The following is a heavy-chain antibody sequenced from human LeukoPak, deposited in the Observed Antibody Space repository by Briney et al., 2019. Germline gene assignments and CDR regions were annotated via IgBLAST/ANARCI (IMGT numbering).Heavy chain of an antibody. CDR1: GYTFTGYY. V-gene: IGHV1-69*05. J-gene: IGHJ4*02. Sequence: SVKVSCXASGYTFTGYYMHWVRQAPGQGLEWMGGIIPIFGTANYAQKFQGRVTITTDESTSTAYMELSSLRSEDTAVYYCARGYCSGGSCLSRPDYWGQGTLVTVSS. D-gene: IGHD2-15*01. CDR3: ARGYCSGGSCLSRPDY. CDR2: IIPIFGTA.